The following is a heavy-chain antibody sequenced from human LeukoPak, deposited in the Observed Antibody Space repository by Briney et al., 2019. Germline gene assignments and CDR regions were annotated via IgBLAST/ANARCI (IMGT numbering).Heavy chain of an antibody. CDR3: VKDGLAFCGGDCYFYFDY. J-gene: IGHJ4*02. CDR1: GFTFSVYA. CDR2: INSNGGST. Sequence: GGSLRLSCSASGFTFSVYAIHWVRQAPGKGLEYVSTINSNGGSTYYADSVKGRFTISRDNSKNTVSLQMSSLRAEDTALYYCVKDGLAFCGGDCYFYFDYWGQGTLVTVSS. V-gene: IGHV3-64D*06. D-gene: IGHD2-21*02.